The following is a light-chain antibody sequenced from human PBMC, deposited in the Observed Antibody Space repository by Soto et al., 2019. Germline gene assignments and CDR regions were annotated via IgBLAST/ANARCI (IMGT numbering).Light chain of an antibody. J-gene: IGKJ2*01. CDR2: LGY. Sequence: DIVMTQSPLSLPVTPGEPASISCRSSQSLLHSNGYNYLDWYLQKPGQSPQLLIYLGYNRTSGVPDRFSGSGSGTDFTLKISRVEAEDVGVYYCMQALQTSYTFGQGTKLEIK. CDR3: MQALQTSYT. V-gene: IGKV2-28*01. CDR1: QSLLHSNGYNY.